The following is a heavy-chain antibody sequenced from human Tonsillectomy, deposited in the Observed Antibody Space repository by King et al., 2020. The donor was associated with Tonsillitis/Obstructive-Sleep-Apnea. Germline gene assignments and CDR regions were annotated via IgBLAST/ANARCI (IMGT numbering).Heavy chain of an antibody. Sequence: VQLVESGGGLVQSGGSLRLSCAASGFTFSSYWMHWVRQALGKGLVWVSRIYSDGSSTNYADSVKGRFTISRDNAKNTLYLQMNSLRAEDTAVYYCARDGGDSSSGYGMDVWGQGTTVTVSS. CDR3: ARDGGDSSSGYGMDV. CDR2: IYSDGSST. J-gene: IGHJ6*02. D-gene: IGHD6-6*01. CDR1: GFTFSSYW. V-gene: IGHV3-74*01.